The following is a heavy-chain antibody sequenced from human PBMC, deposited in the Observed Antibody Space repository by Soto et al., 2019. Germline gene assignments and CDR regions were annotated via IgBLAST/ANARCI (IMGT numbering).Heavy chain of an antibody. CDR1: GGSISSSSYY. D-gene: IGHD3-16*02. CDR3: ARKYDYVWGSYRPALYNWFDP. J-gene: IGHJ5*02. Sequence: PSETLSLTCTVSGGSISSSSYYWCWIRQPPGKGLEWIGSIYYSGSTYYNPSLKSRVTISVDTSKNQFSLKLSSVTAADTAVYYCARKYDYVWGSYRPALYNWFDPWGQGTLVTVSS. CDR2: IYYSGST. V-gene: IGHV4-39*01.